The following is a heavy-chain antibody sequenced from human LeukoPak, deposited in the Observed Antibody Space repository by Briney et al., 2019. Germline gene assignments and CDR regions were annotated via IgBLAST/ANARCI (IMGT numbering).Heavy chain of an antibody. CDR2: IYSGGTT. CDR1: GFTVSGNY. J-gene: IGHJ4*02. Sequence: GGSLRLSCAVSGFTVSGNYMSWVRQAPAKGLEWVSVIYSGGTTYYADSVKGRFTISRDNSKNTLYLQMNSLRAEDTAVYYCAKNLTPRRITMIVGGFDYWGQGTLVTVSS. V-gene: IGHV3-53*01. CDR3: AKNLTPRRITMIVGGFDY. D-gene: IGHD3-22*01.